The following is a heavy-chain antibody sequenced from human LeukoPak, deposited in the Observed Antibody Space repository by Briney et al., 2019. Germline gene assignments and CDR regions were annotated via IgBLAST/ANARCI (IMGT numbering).Heavy chain of an antibody. CDR1: GFTFRSYW. J-gene: IGHJ4*02. CDR2: INQGGSVQ. Sequence: PGGSLRLSCAASGFTFRSYWMIWVRQAPGKGLEWVANINQGGSVQYYMDSVKGRFTISRDDAKNSLYVQMNSLRDEDTAVYYCARVEYSGWNLEYWGQGTLVTVSS. D-gene: IGHD5-12*01. V-gene: IGHV3-7*01. CDR3: ARVEYSGWNLEY.